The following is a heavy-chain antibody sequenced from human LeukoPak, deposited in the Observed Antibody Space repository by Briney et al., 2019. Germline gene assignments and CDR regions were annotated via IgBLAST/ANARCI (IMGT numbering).Heavy chain of an antibody. J-gene: IGHJ4*02. D-gene: IGHD1-1*01. CDR3: VRDGDDWNDFDH. CDR1: GFSFSTSW. V-gene: IGHV3-7*01. CDR2: IRRDGGEI. Sequence: PGGSLRLSCAASGFSFSTSWMTWVRQAPGKGLEWVANIRRDGGEIYYMDSVKGRFAISRDNAKNSLYLQMNSLRVEDTGVYYCVRDGDDWNDFDHWGQGTLVTVSS.